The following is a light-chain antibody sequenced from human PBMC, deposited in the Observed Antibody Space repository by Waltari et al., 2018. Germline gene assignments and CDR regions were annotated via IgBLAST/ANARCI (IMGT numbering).Light chain of an antibody. J-gene: IGKJ2*01. CDR3: QQYGRSWNT. CDR2: DAS. CDR1: QSVRSSS. V-gene: IGKV3-20*01. Sequence: EIVLTQSPGTLSLSPGERATLSCRASQSVRSSSLAWYQPNPGQAPRLLIQDASSRATGIPDRFSGSGSGTDFTLTINRLEPEDSAVYYCQQYGRSWNTFGQGTKLEI.